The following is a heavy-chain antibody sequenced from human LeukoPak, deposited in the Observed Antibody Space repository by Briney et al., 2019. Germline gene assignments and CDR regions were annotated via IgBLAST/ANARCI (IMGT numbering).Heavy chain of an antibody. CDR1: GGSFSGYY. Sequence: SETLSLTCAVYGGSFSGYYWSWIRQPPGKGLEWIAEIDHSGSTNYNPSLKSRVTISVDTSKNQFSLKLSSVTAADTAVYYCATDCSSTSCLAWGQGTLVTVSS. J-gene: IGHJ4*02. CDR3: ATDCSSTSCLA. CDR2: IDHSGST. D-gene: IGHD2-2*01. V-gene: IGHV4-34*01.